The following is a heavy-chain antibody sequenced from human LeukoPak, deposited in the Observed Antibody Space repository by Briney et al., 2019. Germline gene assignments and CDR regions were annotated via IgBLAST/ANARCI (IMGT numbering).Heavy chain of an antibody. J-gene: IGHJ4*02. CDR2: IYYSGST. V-gene: IGHV4-39*02. Sequence: SETLSLTCTVSGGSISSSSYYWGWIRQPPGKGLEWIGSIYYSGSTYYNPSLKSRVTISVDTSKNQFSLKLSSVTAADTAVYYCARERRECCYFDYWGQGTLVTVSS. D-gene: IGHD3-3*01. CDR1: GGSISSSSYY. CDR3: ARERRECCYFDY.